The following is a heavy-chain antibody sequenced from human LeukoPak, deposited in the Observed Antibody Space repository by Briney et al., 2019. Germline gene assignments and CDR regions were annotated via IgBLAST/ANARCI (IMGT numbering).Heavy chain of an antibody. CDR3: AGQYYDFWSGYNNWFDP. D-gene: IGHD3-3*01. CDR2: ISWNSGSI. Sequence: PGRSLRLSCAASGFTFDDYAMHWVRQAPGKGLEWVSGISWNSGSIGYADSVKGRFTISRDNAKNSLYLQMNSLRAEDMALYYCAGQYYDFWSGYNNWFDPRGQGTLVTVSS. CDR1: GFTFDDYA. J-gene: IGHJ5*02. V-gene: IGHV3-9*03.